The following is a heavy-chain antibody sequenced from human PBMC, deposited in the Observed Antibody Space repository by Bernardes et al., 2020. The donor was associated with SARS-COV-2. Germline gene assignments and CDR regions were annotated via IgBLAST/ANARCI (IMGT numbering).Heavy chain of an antibody. Sequence: ASVKVSCKASGYTFTGYYMHWVRQAPGQGLEWMGWINPNSGGTNYAQKFQGRVTMTRDTSISTAYMELSRLRSDDTAVDYCASFGHLLPPTTYTTSFRYYYGMDVWGQGTTVTVSS. CDR2: INPNSGGT. J-gene: IGHJ6*02. D-gene: IGHD1-26*01. V-gene: IGHV1-2*02. CDR1: GYTFTGYY. CDR3: ASFGHLLPPTTYTTSFRYYYGMDV.